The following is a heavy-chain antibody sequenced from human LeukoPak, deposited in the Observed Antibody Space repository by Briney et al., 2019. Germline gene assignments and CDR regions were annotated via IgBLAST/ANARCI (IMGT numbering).Heavy chain of an antibody. V-gene: IGHV4-38-2*02. CDR1: GYSISSGYY. J-gene: IGHJ5*02. CDR2: IYHSGST. Sequence: TSETLSLTXTVSGYSISSGYYWGWVRQPPGKRLEWIGSIYHSGSTYYNPSLKSRVTISVDTSKNQFSLKLSSVTAADTAVYYCARDPCSGGSCYDNWFDPWGQGTLVTVSS. D-gene: IGHD2-15*01. CDR3: ARDPCSGGSCYDNWFDP.